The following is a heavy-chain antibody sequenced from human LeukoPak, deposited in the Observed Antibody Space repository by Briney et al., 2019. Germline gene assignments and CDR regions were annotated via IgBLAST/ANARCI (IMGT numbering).Heavy chain of an antibody. V-gene: IGHV3-23*01. D-gene: IGHD5-24*01. J-gene: IGHJ3*02. CDR1: GFTFSSYW. CDR2: ISGSGGST. CDR3: AKDRERSGVYAFDI. Sequence: GGSLRLSCAASGFTFSSYWMHWVRQAPGKGLEWVSAISGSGGSTYYADSVKGRFTISRDNSKNTLYLQMNSLRAEDTAVYYCAKDRERSGVYAFDIWGQGTMVTVSS.